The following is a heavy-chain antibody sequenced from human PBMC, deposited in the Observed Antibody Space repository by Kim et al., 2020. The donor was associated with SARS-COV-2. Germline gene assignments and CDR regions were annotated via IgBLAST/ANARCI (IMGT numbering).Heavy chain of an antibody. J-gene: IGHJ6*02. V-gene: IGHV3-74*01. CDR3: ARDPDTAMGNYYYYYGMDV. Sequence: GRFTISRDNAKNTLYLQMNSLRAEDTAVYYCARDPDTAMGNYYYYYGMDVWGQGTTVTVSS. D-gene: IGHD5-18*01.